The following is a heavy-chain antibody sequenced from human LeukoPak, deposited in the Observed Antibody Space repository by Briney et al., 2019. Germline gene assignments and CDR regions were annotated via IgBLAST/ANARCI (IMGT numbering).Heavy chain of an antibody. CDR2: ISGSGGST. CDR3: AKHIVVVTAIITRPDY. D-gene: IGHD2-21*02. CDR1: GFAFSRYA. Sequence: GGSMRLSCAASGFAFSRYAMTWVRQAPGKGLEWVSAISGSGGSTYYADSVKGRFTISRDSSKNTLYLQMNSLRAEDTAVYYCAKHIVVVTAIITRPDYWGQGTLVTVSS. V-gene: IGHV3-23*01. J-gene: IGHJ4*02.